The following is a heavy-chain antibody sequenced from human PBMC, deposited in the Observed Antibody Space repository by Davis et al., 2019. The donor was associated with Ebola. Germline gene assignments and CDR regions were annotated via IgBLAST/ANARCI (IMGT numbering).Heavy chain of an antibody. CDR3: ARDEGYYYDSTRWFDP. Sequence: AASVKVSCKASGYTFTSYAMHWVRQAPGQRLEWMGWINAGNGNTKYSQKFQGRVTITADKSTSTAYMELSSLRSEDTAVYYCARDEGYYYDSTRWFDPWGQGTLVTVSS. V-gene: IGHV1-3*01. J-gene: IGHJ5*02. D-gene: IGHD3-22*01. CDR2: INAGNGNT. CDR1: GYTFTSYA.